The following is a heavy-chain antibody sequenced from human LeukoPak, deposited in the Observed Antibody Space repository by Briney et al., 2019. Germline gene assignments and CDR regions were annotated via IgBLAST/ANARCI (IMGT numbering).Heavy chain of an antibody. Sequence: GGSLRLSCAASGFTFGSYAMSWVRQAPGKGLEWVSAISGSGGGTYYADSVKGRFTISRDNSKNTLYLQMNSLRAEDTAVYYCAKARPYYDFWSGFDDYWGQGTLVTVSS. CDR3: AKARPYYDFWSGFDDY. CDR1: GFTFGSYA. CDR2: ISGSGGGT. J-gene: IGHJ4*02. D-gene: IGHD3-3*01. V-gene: IGHV3-23*01.